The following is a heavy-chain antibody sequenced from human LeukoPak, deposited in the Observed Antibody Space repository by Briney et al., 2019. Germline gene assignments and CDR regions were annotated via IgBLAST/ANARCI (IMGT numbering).Heavy chain of an antibody. D-gene: IGHD2-15*01. CDR2: IIPIFGTA. Sequence: ASVKVSCKASGGTFSSYAISWVQQAPGQGLEWMGGIIPIFGTANYAQKFQGRVTITADESTSTAYMELSSLRSEDTAVYYCARAPVVVAADEGAFDIWGQGTMVTVSS. CDR3: ARAPVVVAADEGAFDI. V-gene: IGHV1-69*13. CDR1: GGTFSSYA. J-gene: IGHJ3*02.